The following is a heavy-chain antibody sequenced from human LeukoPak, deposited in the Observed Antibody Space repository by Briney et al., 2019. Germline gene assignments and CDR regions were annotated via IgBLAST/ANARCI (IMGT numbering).Heavy chain of an antibody. V-gene: IGHV3-7*03. D-gene: IGHD6-13*01. CDR2: IKQDGSEK. Sequence: GGSLRLSCAASGFTCSNAWMSWVRQAPGKGLEWVANIKQDGSEKYYVDSVKGRFTISRDNAKNSLYLQMNSLRAEDTAVYYCAKETYPGIAAAGTENYFDYWGQGTLVTVSS. CDR3: AKETYPGIAAAGTENYFDY. CDR1: GFTCSNAW. J-gene: IGHJ4*02.